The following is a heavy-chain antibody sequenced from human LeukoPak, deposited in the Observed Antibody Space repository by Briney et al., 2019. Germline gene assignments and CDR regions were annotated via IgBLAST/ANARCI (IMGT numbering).Heavy chain of an antibody. CDR2: IYHSGST. D-gene: IGHD5-12*01. V-gene: IGHV4-4*02. CDR3: ARAGLRETYDAFDI. J-gene: IGHJ3*02. CDR1: GGSISSRNW. Sequence: SGTLSLTCAVSGGSISSRNWWSWVRQPPGKGLEWIGEIYHSGSTNYNPSLKSRVTISVDKSKNQFSLKLSSVTAADTAVYYCARAGLRETYDAFDIWGQGTMVTVSS.